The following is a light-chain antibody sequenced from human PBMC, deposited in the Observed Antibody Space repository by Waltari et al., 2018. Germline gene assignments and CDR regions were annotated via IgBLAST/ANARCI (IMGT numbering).Light chain of an antibody. Sequence: QSVLTQPASVSGSPGQSITISCAGTSSAIGGYNYVSWYQQHPGKAPKLMISDVSKRPSGVSNRFSGSRSGNTASLTISGLQAEDEADYYCSSYTSTNTWLFGGGTKLTVL. CDR3: SSYTSTNTWL. J-gene: IGLJ3*02. V-gene: IGLV2-14*01. CDR2: DVS. CDR1: SSAIGGYNY.